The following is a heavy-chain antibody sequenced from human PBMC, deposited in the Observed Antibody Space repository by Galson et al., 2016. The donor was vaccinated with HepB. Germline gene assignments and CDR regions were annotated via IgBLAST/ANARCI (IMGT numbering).Heavy chain of an antibody. CDR2: IYWNDDK. J-gene: IGHJ3*02. V-gene: IGHV2-5*01. CDR3: AHRRAPNPFDI. CDR1: GFSLSTSGVS. D-gene: IGHD2-8*01. Sequence: PALVKPTQTLTLTCSFSGFSLSTSGVSVGWIRQPPGKALEWLALIYWNDDKSYNPSLKNRLTITKDTSKNQVVLAMTNFDPVDTATYYCAHRRAPNPFDIWGQGTMVTVSS.